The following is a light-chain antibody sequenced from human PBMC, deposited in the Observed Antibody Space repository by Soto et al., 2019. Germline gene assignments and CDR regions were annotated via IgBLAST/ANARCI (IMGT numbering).Light chain of an antibody. CDR3: QSADSSGTYPLCV. J-gene: IGLJ1*01. CDR2: KDS. Sequence: SYELTQPPSVSVSPGQTARITCSGDALPKQYAYWYQQKPGQAPVLVIYKDSERPSGIPERFSGSSSGTTVTLTISGVQAEDEADYYCQSADSSGTYPLCVFGTGTKLTVL. V-gene: IGLV3-25*03. CDR1: ALPKQY.